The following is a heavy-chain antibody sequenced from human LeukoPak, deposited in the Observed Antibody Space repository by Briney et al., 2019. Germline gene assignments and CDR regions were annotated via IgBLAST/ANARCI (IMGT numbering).Heavy chain of an antibody. D-gene: IGHD3-3*01. CDR1: GASISSGGYY. CDR2: IYHSGST. J-gene: IGHJ4*02. CDR3: ARSSPPDYDFWSGFPTVPFDY. V-gene: IGHV4-30-2*01. Sequence: SETLSLTCTVSGASISSGGYYWSWIRQPPGKGLEWIGYIYHSGSTYYNPSLKSRVTISVDRSKNQFSLKLSSVTAADTAVYYCARSSPPDYDFWSGFPTVPFDYWGQGTLVTVSS.